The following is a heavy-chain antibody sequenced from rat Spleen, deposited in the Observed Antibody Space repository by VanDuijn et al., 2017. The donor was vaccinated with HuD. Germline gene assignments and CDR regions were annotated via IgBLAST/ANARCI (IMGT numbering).Heavy chain of an antibody. J-gene: IGHJ1*01. CDR3: AMDNSGYWYFDF. Sequence: EVQLQESGPGLVKPSQSLSLTCSVTGYSITSNYWGWIRKFPGNKMEWMGYISYSGSTSYNPSLKSRISITRDTSKNQFFLQLNSVTTEDTATYYCAMDNSGYWYFDFWGPGTMVTVSS. D-gene: IGHD1-10*01. CDR1: GYSITSNY. CDR2: ISYSGST. V-gene: IGHV3-1*01.